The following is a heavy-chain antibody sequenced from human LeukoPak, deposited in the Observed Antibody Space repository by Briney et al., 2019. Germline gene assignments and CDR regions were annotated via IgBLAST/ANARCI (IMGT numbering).Heavy chain of an antibody. J-gene: IGHJ5*02. D-gene: IGHD2-2*01. V-gene: IGHV1-46*01. CDR3: ARENRMLSTSLTNWFDP. Sequence: ASVKVSCKASGYTFTSYYMHWVRQAPGQGLEWMGIINPSGGSTSYARKFQGRVTMTRDMSTSTVYMELSSLRSEDTAVYYCARENRMLSTSLTNWFDPWGQGTLVTVSS. CDR1: GYTFTSYY. CDR2: INPSGGST.